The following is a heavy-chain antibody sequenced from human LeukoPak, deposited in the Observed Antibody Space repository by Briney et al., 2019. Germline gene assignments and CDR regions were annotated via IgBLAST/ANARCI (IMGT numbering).Heavy chain of an antibody. CDR2: INWNSDSI. Sequence: PGGSLRLSCAVSGFIFDDYAMHWVRQVPGKGLEWVSGINWNSDSIGYADSVKGRFTTSRDNAKNSLYLQMNSLRAEDTALYYCARVSDISVAAYFDYWGQGTLVTVSS. J-gene: IGHJ4*02. CDR3: ARVSDISVAAYFDY. V-gene: IGHV3-9*01. CDR1: GFIFDDYA. D-gene: IGHD6-19*01.